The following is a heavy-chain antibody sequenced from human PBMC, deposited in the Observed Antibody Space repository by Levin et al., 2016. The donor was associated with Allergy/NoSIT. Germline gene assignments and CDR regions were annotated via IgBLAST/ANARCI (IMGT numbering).Heavy chain of an antibody. J-gene: IGHJ3*02. CDR2: IYSGGST. D-gene: IGHD3-10*01. CDR1: GFTVSSNY. CDR3: ARENYYGSGSYFRSSTAFDI. Sequence: GESLKISCAASGFTVSSNYMSWVRQAPGKGLEWVSVIYSGGSTYYADSVKGRFTISRDNSKNTLYLQMNSLRAEDTAVYYCARENYYGSGSYFRSSTAFDIWGQGTMVTVSS. V-gene: IGHV3-66*01.